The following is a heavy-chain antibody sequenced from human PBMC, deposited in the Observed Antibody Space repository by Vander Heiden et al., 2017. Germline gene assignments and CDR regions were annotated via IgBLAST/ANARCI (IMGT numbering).Heavy chain of an antibody. D-gene: IGHD5-12*01. CDR2: ISWNSGSI. Sequence: EVQLVESGGGLVQPGRSLRLSCAASGFTFADYAMHWGRQAPGKGLEWVSGISWNSGSIGYADSVKGRFTISRDNAKNSLYLQMNSLRAEDTALYYCATSGTIREYYFDYWGQGTLVTVSS. J-gene: IGHJ4*02. CDR1: GFTFADYA. CDR3: ATSGTIREYYFDY. V-gene: IGHV3-9*01.